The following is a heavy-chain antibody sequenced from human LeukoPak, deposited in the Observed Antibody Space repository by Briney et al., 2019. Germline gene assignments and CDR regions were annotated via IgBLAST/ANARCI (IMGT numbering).Heavy chain of an antibody. CDR3: ARSYYFGSGSYYNPYWYFDL. V-gene: IGHV4-59*01. CDR2: IYYSGST. CDR1: GGSISSYY. J-gene: IGHJ2*01. Sequence: SETLSLTCTVSGGSISSYYWSWIRQPPGKGLEWIGYIYYSGSTNYNPSLKRRVTISIDTPKNQFSLKLTSVTAADTAVYHCARSYYFGSGSYYNPYWYFDLWGRGTLVTVSS. D-gene: IGHD3-10*01.